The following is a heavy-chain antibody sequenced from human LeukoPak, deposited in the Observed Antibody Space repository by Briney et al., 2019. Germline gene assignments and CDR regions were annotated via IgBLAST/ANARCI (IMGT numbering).Heavy chain of an antibody. V-gene: IGHV3-30*18. D-gene: IGHD5-12*01. CDR2: ISYDGSNK. J-gene: IGHJ6*02. CDR1: GFTFSSYG. Sequence: GGSLRLSCAASGFTFSSYGMHWVRQAPGRGLEWVAVISYDGSNKYYADSVKGRFTISRDNSKNTLYLQMNSLRAEDTAVYYCAKVSRGGYDYEYYYYGMDVWGQGTTVTVSS. CDR3: AKVSRGGYDYEYYYYGMDV.